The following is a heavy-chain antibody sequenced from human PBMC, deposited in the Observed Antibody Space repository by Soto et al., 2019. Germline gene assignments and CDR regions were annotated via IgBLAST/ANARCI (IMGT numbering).Heavy chain of an antibody. J-gene: IGHJ4*02. CDR1: RFTLSSFA. D-gene: IGHD6-13*01. CDR3: ARPLSSSWPFDY. Sequence: QVQLVESGGGVVQPGRSLRLSCAASRFTLSSFAMHWVRQAPGKGLEWVALILYDGSNEYYADSVKGRFTISRDNSKNTLYLQMNSLRVEDTAVYYCARPLSSSWPFDYWGQGTLVTVSS. CDR2: ILYDGSNE. V-gene: IGHV3-30-3*01.